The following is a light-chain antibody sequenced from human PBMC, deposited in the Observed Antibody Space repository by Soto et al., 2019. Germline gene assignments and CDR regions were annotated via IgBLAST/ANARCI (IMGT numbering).Light chain of an antibody. CDR2: HAS. CDR1: GSISNW. V-gene: IGKV1-5*01. J-gene: IGKJ1*01. CDR3: QQYRTYS. Sequence: IQLTQSPTTLPASVGDRVTLTCRASGSISNWLAWYQQRPGTAPKLLIYHASILETAVPSRFSGNGSGTEFTLTISSLQPGDFATYYCQQYRTYSFGQGSRVEIK.